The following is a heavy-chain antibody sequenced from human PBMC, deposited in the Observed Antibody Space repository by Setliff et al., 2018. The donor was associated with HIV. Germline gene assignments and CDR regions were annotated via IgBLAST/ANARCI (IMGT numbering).Heavy chain of an antibody. Sequence: ASVKVSCKASGYTFTTYSLHWVRQAPGQSLEWMGWINVGNGDTKYSQELQGRITITRDTSADTAYMELSSLRSDDTAIYFCARGALLAVFDFDHWGHGTLVTVSS. D-gene: IGHD3-10*01. CDR2: INVGNGDT. CDR1: GYTFTTYS. V-gene: IGHV1-3*01. J-gene: IGHJ4*01. CDR3: ARGALLAVFDFDH.